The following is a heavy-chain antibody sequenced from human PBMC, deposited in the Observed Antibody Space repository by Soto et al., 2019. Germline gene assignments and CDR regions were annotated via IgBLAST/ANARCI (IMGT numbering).Heavy chain of an antibody. Sequence: QVHLVESGGGVVQPGRSLRLSCVASGFTFFTQGMHWVRQAPGKGLEWVAVISYDAGNIYYADSVKGRFTISRDNSKDTLYLEMNSLRPEDTSVYYCARDFRKFRYFDVWGRGTLVTVSS. V-gene: IGHV3-30-3*01. CDR2: ISYDAGNI. J-gene: IGHJ2*01. CDR1: GFTFFTQG. CDR3: ARDFRKFRYFDV.